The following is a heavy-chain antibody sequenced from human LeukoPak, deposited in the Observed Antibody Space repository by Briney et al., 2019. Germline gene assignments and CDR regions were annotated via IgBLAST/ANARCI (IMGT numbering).Heavy chain of an antibody. V-gene: IGHV3-30*18. D-gene: IGHD5-18*01. J-gene: IGHJ4*02. CDR3: AKDHPPRGYSYGYAFDY. CDR2: ISYDGSNK. Sequence: GGSLRLSCAASGFTFSSYGMHWVRQAPGKGLEWVAVISYDGSNKYYADSVKGRFTISRDNSKNTLYLQMNSLRAEDTAVYYCAKDHPPRGYSYGYAFDYWGQGTLVTVSS. CDR1: GFTFSSYG.